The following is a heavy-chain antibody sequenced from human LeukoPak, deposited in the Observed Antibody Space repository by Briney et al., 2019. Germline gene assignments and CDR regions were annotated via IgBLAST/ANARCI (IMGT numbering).Heavy chain of an antibody. D-gene: IGHD4-17*01. V-gene: IGHV3-66*02. Sequence: GVSLRLSCAASVLTVGSNYMSWVRQAPGKGLECGSVIHSGGSTYYPDSVTGRFTIARENSQNTLFHQMNSLRAEDTAVYYCASALYGDYYYYMDVWGKGTTVTVSS. CDR1: VLTVGSNY. J-gene: IGHJ6*03. CDR2: IHSGGST. CDR3: ASALYGDYYYYMDV.